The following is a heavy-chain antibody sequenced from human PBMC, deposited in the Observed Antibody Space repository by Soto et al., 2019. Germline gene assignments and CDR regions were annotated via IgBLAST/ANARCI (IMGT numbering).Heavy chain of an antibody. CDR1: GYPFTSYG. CDR2: ISAYNDKT. V-gene: IGHV1-18*01. CDR3: ARDRLIAVTGLLRN. Sequence: QVQLVQSGAEVKKPGASMKVSCKTSGYPFTSYGINWVRQAPGQGPEWMGWISAYNDKTIYIQKFQGRVTMTTDTSTSTAYMELRSLRSDDTAVYYCARDRLIAVTGLLRNWGQGTLVTVSS. D-gene: IGHD6-19*01. J-gene: IGHJ4*02.